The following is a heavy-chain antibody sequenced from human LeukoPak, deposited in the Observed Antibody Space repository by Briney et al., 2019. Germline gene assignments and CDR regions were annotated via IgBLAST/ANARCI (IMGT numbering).Heavy chain of an antibody. D-gene: IGHD2-15*01. J-gene: IGHJ4*02. V-gene: IGHV3-21*01. CDR2: ISSSSSYI. CDR1: GFTFSSYS. CDR3: ARAGYCSGGSCYHDLDY. Sequence: KPGGSLRLSCAASGFTFSSYSMNWVRQAPGKGLEWVSSISSSSSYIYYADSVKGRFTISRDNAKNSLYLQMNSLRAEDTAVYYCARAGYCSGGSCYHDLDYWGQGTLVTVSS.